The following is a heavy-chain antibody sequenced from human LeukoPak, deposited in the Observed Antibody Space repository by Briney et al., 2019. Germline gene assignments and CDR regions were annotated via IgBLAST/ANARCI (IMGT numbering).Heavy chain of an antibody. D-gene: IGHD3-16*01. CDR3: ARVPVGDYYYYYMDV. Sequence: SETLSLTCAVYGESFSGYYWSWIRQPPGKGLEWIGEINHSGSTNYNPSLKSRVTISVDTSKNQFSPKLSSVTAADTAVYYCARVPVGDYYYYYMDVWGKGTTVTVSS. CDR2: INHSGST. CDR1: GESFSGYY. J-gene: IGHJ6*03. V-gene: IGHV4-34*01.